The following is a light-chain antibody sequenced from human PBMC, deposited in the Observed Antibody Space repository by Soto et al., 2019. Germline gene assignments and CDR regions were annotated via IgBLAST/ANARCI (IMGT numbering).Light chain of an antibody. Sequence: EIVLTQSPGTLSLSPGERATLSCRAIQSVARNYLAWYQQKPGQGPRLLIADASRRATGIPDRFSGSGSGTDFTLTISRLEPEVFAVYYCQQYGGSLPYTFGQGTKLQIK. V-gene: IGKV3-20*01. J-gene: IGKJ2*01. CDR2: DAS. CDR3: QQYGGSLPYT. CDR1: QSVARNY.